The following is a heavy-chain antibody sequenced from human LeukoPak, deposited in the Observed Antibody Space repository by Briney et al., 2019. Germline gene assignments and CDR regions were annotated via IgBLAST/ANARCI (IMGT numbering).Heavy chain of an antibody. D-gene: IGHD5-18*01. CDR1: GFTFSSYE. V-gene: IGHV3-48*03. CDR2: ISSSGSTI. Sequence: PGGSLRLSCAASGFTFSSYEMNWVRQAPGKGLEWVSYISSSGSTIYYADSVKGRFTISRDNAKNSLYLQMNSLRAEDTAVYYRARDSWLRGYSYGYGGYWGQGTLVTVSS. J-gene: IGHJ4*02. CDR3: ARDSWLRGYSYGYGGY.